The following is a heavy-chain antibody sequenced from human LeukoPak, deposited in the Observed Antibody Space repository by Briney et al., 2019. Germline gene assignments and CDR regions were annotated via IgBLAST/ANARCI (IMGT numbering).Heavy chain of an antibody. CDR3: ARAPAYYDILTGYYPNWFDP. D-gene: IGHD3-9*01. V-gene: IGHV1-8*03. CDR1: GYTFTSCD. J-gene: IGHJ5*02. CDR2: MNPNSGNT. Sequence: ASVKVSCKASGYTFTSCDINWVRQATGQGLEWIGWMNPNSGNTGYAQKFQGRVTITRNTSISTAYMELSSLRSEDTAVYYCARAPAYYDILTGYYPNWFDPWGQGTLVTVSS.